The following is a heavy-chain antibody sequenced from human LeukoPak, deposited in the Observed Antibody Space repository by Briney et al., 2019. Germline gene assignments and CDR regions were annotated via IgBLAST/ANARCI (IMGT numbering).Heavy chain of an antibody. D-gene: IGHD3-22*01. CDR1: GGSISSSSYY. CDR2: IYYSGST. J-gene: IGHJ4*02. V-gene: IGHV4-39*01. CDR3: ARHQYYDSSGFLGY. Sequence: SETLSPTCTVSGGSISSSSYYWGWIRQPPGKGLEWIGSIYYSGSTYYNPSLKSRVTISVDTSKNQFSLKLSSVTAADTAVYYCARHQYYDSSGFLGYWGQGTLVTVSS.